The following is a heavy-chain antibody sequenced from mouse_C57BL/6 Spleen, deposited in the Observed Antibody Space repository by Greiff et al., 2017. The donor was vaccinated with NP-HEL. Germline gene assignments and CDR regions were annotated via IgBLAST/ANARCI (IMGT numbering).Heavy chain of an antibody. J-gene: IGHJ3*01. CDR3: TSRSSGHAWFAY. CDR1: GFTFSDAW. CDR2: IRNKANNHAT. V-gene: IGHV6-6*01. D-gene: IGHD3-2*02. Sequence: DVQLVESGGGLVQPGGSMKLSCAASGFTFSDAWMDWVRQSPEKGLEWVAEIRNKANNHATYYAESVKGRFTISRDDSKSSVYLQMNSLRAEDTGIYYCTSRSSGHAWFAYWGQGTLVTVSA.